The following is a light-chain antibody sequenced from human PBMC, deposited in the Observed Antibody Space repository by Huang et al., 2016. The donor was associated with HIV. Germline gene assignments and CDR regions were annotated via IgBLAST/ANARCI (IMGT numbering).Light chain of an antibody. CDR3: QKYNVAPA. V-gene: IGKV1-27*01. Sequence: DIQMTQAPSSLSASVGDRVTITCRASQGIGNYLAWYQQKPGKVPKLLIYAASTLQGRVPSGYSGSGSGTDFPLTNSRLHPDDVATYYWQKYNVAPAFGQGTRLEIK. CDR1: QGIGNY. CDR2: AAS. J-gene: IGKJ5*01.